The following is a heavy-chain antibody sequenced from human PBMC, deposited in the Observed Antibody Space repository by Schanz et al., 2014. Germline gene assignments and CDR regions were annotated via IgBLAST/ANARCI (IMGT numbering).Heavy chain of an antibody. Sequence: QVQLVQSGAEVKKPGASVKVSCKASGYTFTSYGINWVRQAPGQGLEWMGWISAYNGNTNSAQKFQGRVTMTTDTSTSASYMELTSLRFDDTAVYYCARDFSAYVGNYFDYWGQGTLVTVSS. D-gene: IGHD5-12*01. V-gene: IGHV1-18*01. J-gene: IGHJ4*02. CDR1: GYTFTSYG. CDR2: ISAYNGNT. CDR3: ARDFSAYVGNYFDY.